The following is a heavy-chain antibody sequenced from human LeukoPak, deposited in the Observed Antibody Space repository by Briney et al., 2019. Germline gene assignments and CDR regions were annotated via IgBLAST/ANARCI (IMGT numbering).Heavy chain of an antibody. CDR2: IYYSGST. J-gene: IGHJ5*02. CDR1: GGSISSYY. Sequence: SETLSLTCTVSGGSISSYYWSWIRQPPGKGLEWIGYIYYSGSTNYNPSLKSRVTISVDTSKNQLSLKLSSVTAADTAVYYCARVLVGPPVLQWFDPWGQGTLVTVSS. V-gene: IGHV4-59*01. CDR3: ARVLVGPPVLQWFDP. D-gene: IGHD1-26*01.